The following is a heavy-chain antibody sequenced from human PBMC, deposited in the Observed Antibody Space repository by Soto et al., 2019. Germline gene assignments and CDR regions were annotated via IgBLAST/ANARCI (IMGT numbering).Heavy chain of an antibody. CDR3: AREQQQLPTRWFDP. Sequence: GGSLRLSCAASGFTLSSYSMNWVRQAPGKGLEWVSSISSSSSYIYYADSVKGRFTISRDNAKNSLYLQMNSLRAEDTAVYYCAREQQQLPTRWFDPWGQGTLVTVSS. CDR2: ISSSSSYI. CDR1: GFTLSSYS. J-gene: IGHJ5*02. V-gene: IGHV3-21*01. D-gene: IGHD6-13*01.